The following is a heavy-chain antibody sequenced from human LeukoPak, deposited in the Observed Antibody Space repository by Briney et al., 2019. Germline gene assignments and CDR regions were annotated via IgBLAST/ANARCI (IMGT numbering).Heavy chain of an antibody. CDR2: IRSKANSYAT. CDR1: GFTFSGSA. D-gene: IGHD3-3*01. Sequence: PGGSLKLSCAASGFTFSGSAMHWVRQASGKGLEWIGRIRSKANSYATAYAASVKGRFTISRDDSKNTAYLQMNSLKTEDTAVYYCTRLPSDDFLGLGMDVWGQGTTVTVSS. CDR3: TRLPSDDFLGLGMDV. J-gene: IGHJ6*02. V-gene: IGHV3-73*01.